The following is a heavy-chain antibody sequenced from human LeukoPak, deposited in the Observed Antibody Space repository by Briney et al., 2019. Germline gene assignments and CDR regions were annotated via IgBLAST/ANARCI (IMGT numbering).Heavy chain of an antibody. CDR2: IRNKAYGGTT. CDR3: TRVHVYYFDY. V-gene: IGHV3-49*04. J-gene: IGHJ4*02. D-gene: IGHD3-16*01. CDR1: GFTFGDYA. Sequence: PGRSLRLSCTASGFTFGDYAVSWVRQAPGKGLEWVGFIRNKAYGGTTEYAVSVKGRFTISRDDSKSIAYLQMNSLKTEDTAVYYCTRVHVYYFDYWGQGTLVTVSS.